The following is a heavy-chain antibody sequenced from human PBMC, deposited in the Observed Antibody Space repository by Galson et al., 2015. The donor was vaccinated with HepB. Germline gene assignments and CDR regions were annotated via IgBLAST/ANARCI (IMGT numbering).Heavy chain of an antibody. CDR1: GGSISSSSYY. Sequence: TLSLTCTVSGGSISSSSYYWGWIRQPPGKGLEWIGSIYYSGSTYYNPSLKSRVTISVDTSKNQFSLKLSSVTAADTAVYYCARVIAVAGFDYWGQGTLVTVSS. CDR3: ARVIAVAGFDY. D-gene: IGHD6-19*01. J-gene: IGHJ4*02. V-gene: IGHV4-39*07. CDR2: IYYSGST.